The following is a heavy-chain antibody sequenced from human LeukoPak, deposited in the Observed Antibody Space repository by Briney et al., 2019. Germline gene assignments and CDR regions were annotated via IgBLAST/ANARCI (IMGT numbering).Heavy chain of an antibody. J-gene: IGHJ4*02. CDR2: MNPNSGNT. V-gene: IGHV1-8*01. CDR1: GYTFTSYD. D-gene: IGHD3-9*01. Sequence: ASVKVSCKASGYTFTSYDINWVRQATGQGLEWMGWMNPNSGNTGYAQKFQGRVTMTRNTSISTAYMELSSLRSEDTAVYYCARGVATSYDILTGYQDLDYWGQGTQVTVSS. CDR3: ARGVATSYDILTGYQDLDY.